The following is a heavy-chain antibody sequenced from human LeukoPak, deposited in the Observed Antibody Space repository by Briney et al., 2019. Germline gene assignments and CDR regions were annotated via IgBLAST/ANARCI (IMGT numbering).Heavy chain of an antibody. CDR3: ATTTIRLGY. CDR1: GGSISSSSHY. Sequence: PSETLSLTCTVSGGSISSSSHYWGWIRQPPGKGLEWIGSMYYRGSAYHNPSLKSRVTISVDTSKNQFSLKLSSVTAADTAVYYCATTTIRLGYWGQGTLVTVSS. D-gene: IGHD1-26*01. CDR2: MYYRGSA. V-gene: IGHV4-39*07. J-gene: IGHJ4*02.